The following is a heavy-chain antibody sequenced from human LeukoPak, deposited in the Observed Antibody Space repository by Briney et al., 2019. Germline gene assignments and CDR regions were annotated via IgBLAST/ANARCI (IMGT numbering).Heavy chain of an antibody. D-gene: IGHD1-26*01. V-gene: IGHV3-7*01. CDR3: TRLGGSYYTY. J-gene: IGHJ4*02. Sequence: RGSLRLSCAASGFTFSSYWMSWVRQAPGKGLEWVANIKQDGGEKYYVDSVKGRFTISRDNAKNSLFLQMNSLRAEDTAVYYCTRLGGSYYTYWGQGTLVTVSS. CDR2: IKQDGGEK. CDR1: GFTFSSYW.